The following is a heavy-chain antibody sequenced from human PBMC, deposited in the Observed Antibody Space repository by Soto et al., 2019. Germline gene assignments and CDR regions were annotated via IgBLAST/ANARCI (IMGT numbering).Heavy chain of an antibody. CDR3: ARAHAPTLPFDY. CDR1: GYTFTSYA. Sequence: SCEASGYTFTSYAMHWIRQPPGKRLEWIGFIFHSGNAKYNPSLKSRVTISIDTSKSQFSLSLDSVTAADTAVYFCARAHAPTLPFDYWGLGTLVTVSS. CDR2: IFHSGNA. J-gene: IGHJ4*01. D-gene: IGHD2-15*01. V-gene: IGHV4-59*01.